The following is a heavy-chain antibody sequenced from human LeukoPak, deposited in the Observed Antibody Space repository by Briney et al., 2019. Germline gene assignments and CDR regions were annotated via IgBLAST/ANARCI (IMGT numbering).Heavy chain of an antibody. D-gene: IGHD1-1*01. J-gene: IGHJ6*02. CDR1: GFTFSDYY. V-gene: IGHV3-11*06. CDR3: ARGLRTTGTTDYYYGMDV. CDR2: ISSSSSYT. Sequence: GGSLRLSCAASGFTFSDYYMSWIRQAPGKGLEWVSYISSSSSYTNYADSVKGRFTISRDNAKNSLYLQMNSLRAEDTAVYYCARGLRTTGTTDYYYGMDVWGQGTTVTVSS.